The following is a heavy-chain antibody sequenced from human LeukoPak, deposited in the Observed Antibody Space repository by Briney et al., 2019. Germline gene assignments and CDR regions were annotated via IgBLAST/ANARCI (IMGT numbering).Heavy chain of an antibody. J-gene: IGHJ4*02. CDR1: GGSVSNYY. CDR3: ASYLGSGTLDY. CDR2: IYYSGST. D-gene: IGHD3-10*01. V-gene: IGHV4-59*02. Sequence: SETLSLTCTVAGGSVSNYYWSWIRQPPGKGLEWIGYIYYSGSTNYNPSLKSRVTISIDTSKNQFSLKLSSVTAADTAVYYCASYLGSGTLDYWGQGTLVTVSS.